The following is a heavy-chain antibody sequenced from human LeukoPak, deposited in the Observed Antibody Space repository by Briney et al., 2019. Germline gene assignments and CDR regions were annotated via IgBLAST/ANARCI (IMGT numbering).Heavy chain of an antibody. CDR1: GYTFTGYY. J-gene: IGHJ4*02. CDR2: INPNSGGT. Sequence: GASVKVSCKASGYTFTGYYMHWVRQAPGQGLEWMGRINPNSGGTNYAQEFQGRVTMTRDTSISTAYMELSRLRSDDTAVYYCAREYYDYVWGSYRRPDYFDYWGQGTLVTVSS. D-gene: IGHD3-16*02. CDR3: AREYYDYVWGSYRRPDYFDY. V-gene: IGHV1-2*06.